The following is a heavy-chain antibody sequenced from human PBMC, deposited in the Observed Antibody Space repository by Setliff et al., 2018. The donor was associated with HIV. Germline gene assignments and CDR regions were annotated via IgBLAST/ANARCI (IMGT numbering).Heavy chain of an antibody. Sequence: ASVKVSCKASGYIFNSYGITWVRQAPGQGLEWMGWISAYNGNTNYAQKLQGRVTMTTDTSTSTAYMELRSLRSDDTAVYYCARALTSSGWLYYYYYYMDVWGKGTTVTVSS. V-gene: IGHV1-18*01. CDR3: ARALTSSGWLYYYYYYMDV. CDR1: GYIFNSYG. J-gene: IGHJ6*03. D-gene: IGHD6-19*01. CDR2: ISAYNGNT.